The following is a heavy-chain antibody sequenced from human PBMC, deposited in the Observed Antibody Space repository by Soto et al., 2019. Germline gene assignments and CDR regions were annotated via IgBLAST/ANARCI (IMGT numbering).Heavy chain of an antibody. Sequence: GASVKVSCKVAGYTLTELSMHWVRQAPGKGLEWMGGFDPEDGETIYAQKFQGRVTMTEDTSTDTAYMELSSLRSEDTAVYYCATARGQWLVRYYYYGMDVCGQRTTGTVSS. CDR3: ATARGQWLVRYYYYGMDV. J-gene: IGHJ6*02. V-gene: IGHV1-24*01. CDR1: GYTLTELS. D-gene: IGHD6-19*01. CDR2: FDPEDGET.